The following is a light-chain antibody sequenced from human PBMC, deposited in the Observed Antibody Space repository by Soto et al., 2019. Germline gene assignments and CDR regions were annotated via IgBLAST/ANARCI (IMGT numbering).Light chain of an antibody. CDR1: QSISSW. CDR3: QKYNSAPLT. CDR2: DAS. J-gene: IGKJ5*01. V-gene: IGKV1-5*01. Sequence: DIQMTQSPSTLSASVGDRVTITCRASQSISSWLAWYQQKLGRAPRLLIYDASSLESGVPSRFSGSGYGTEFTLTISSLQPEDVATYYCQKYNSAPLTFGQGTRLE.